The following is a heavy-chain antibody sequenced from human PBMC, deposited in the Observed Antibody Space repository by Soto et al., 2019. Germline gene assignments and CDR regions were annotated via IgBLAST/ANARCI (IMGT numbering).Heavy chain of an antibody. V-gene: IGHV3-23*01. Sequence: GGSLRLSCAATGFSFAGYALTWVRQAPGKGLEWLSAVSGGGASTYYADSVRGRFSISRDVSGNMIYLQLNSLTAGDTATYYCAKTQTFNGYYGGFDAWGQGTRVTVYS. CDR2: VSGGGAST. D-gene: IGHD3-3*01. J-gene: IGHJ4*02. CDR3: AKTQTFNGYYGGFDA. CDR1: GFSFAGYA.